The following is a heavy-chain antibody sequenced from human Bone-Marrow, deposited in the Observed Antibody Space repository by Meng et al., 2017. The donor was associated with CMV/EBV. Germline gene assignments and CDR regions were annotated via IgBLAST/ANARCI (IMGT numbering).Heavy chain of an antibody. CDR3: ARLPGIAVAATLADYYFDY. J-gene: IGHJ4*02. CDR1: GYTFTSYG. CDR2: ISAYNGNT. V-gene: IGHV1-18*01. Sequence: ASVKVSCKASGYTFTSYGISWVRQAPGQGLEWMGWISAYNGNTNYAQKLQGRVTMTTDTSTSTAYMELRSLRSDDTAVYYCARLPGIAVAATLADYYFDYWGQGTLVTVSS. D-gene: IGHD6-19*01.